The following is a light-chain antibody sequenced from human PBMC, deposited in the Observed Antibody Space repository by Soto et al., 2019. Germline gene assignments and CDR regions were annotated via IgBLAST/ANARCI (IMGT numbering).Light chain of an antibody. V-gene: IGKV1-12*01. CDR3: QQANSFPRA. J-gene: IGKJ1*01. CDR2: AAS. CDR1: QGISNW. Sequence: DILMTQSPSAVSASIGDRVSITCRASQGISNWLAWYQQKPGKAPKLLIYAASTLQTGVPSRFNGSGSGAEYTLTITRLQPEDFATYFCQQANSFPRAFGQGTRVEVK.